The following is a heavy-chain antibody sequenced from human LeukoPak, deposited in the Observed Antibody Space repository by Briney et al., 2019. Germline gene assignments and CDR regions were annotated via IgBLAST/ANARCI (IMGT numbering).Heavy chain of an antibody. Sequence: GSLRLSCAASGFTVSSNYMSWIRQPPGKGLEWIGEINHSGSTNYNPSLKSRVTISVDTSKNQFSLKLSSVTAADTAVYYCARSAGWFDPWGQGTLVTVSS. V-gene: IGHV4-34*01. CDR2: INHSGST. CDR3: ARSAGWFDP. J-gene: IGHJ5*02. CDR1: GFTVSSNY.